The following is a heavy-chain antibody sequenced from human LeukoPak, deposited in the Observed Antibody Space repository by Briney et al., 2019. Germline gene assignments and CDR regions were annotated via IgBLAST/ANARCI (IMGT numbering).Heavy chain of an antibody. V-gene: IGHV3-53*01. CDR2: IYTGGTT. CDR1: GFIVSSNY. J-gene: IGHJ4*02. CDR3: ARAYSGNDAYYFDY. Sequence: PGGSLRLSCTASGFIVSSNYMCWVRQAPGKGLEWVSVIYTGGTTYYADSVKGRFTSSRDNSKNTLYLQMNSLRAEDTAVYYCARAYSGNDAYYFDYRGQGTLVTVSS. D-gene: IGHD5-12*01.